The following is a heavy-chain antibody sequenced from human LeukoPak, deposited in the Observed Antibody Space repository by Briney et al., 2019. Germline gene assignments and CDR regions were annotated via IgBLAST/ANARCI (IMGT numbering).Heavy chain of an antibody. J-gene: IGHJ4*02. CDR2: INPSGGST. CDR1: GYTFTSYY. Sequence: ASVKVSCKASGYTFTSYYMHWVRQAPGQGLEWMGIINPSGGSTSYAQKFQGRVTMTRDTSTSTVYMELSSLKSEDTATYYCGRLFLEWDSSGYYPYWGQGTLVTVCS. V-gene: IGHV1-46*01. D-gene: IGHD3-22*01. CDR3: GRLFLEWDSSGYYPY.